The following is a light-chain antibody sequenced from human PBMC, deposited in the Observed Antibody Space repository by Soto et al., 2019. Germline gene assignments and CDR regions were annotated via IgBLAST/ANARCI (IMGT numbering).Light chain of an antibody. CDR3: QQYNNLPPDT. CDR2: GAS. Sequence: EIVMTQSPATLSVSPGERATLSCRASQSISSNLAWYQQKPGQAPRLLIYGASTRATGIPARFSGSGSGTEFTLTIRSLQSEDFAVYYCQQYNNLPPDTFGQGTKLEIK. J-gene: IGKJ2*01. CDR1: QSISSN. V-gene: IGKV3-15*01.